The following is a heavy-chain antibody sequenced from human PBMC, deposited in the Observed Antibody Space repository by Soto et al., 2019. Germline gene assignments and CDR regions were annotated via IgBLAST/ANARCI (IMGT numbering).Heavy chain of an antibody. D-gene: IGHD6-19*01. V-gene: IGHV1-8*01. CDR1: GYTFTSYD. CDR2: MNPNSGNT. J-gene: IGHJ3*02. CDR3: ARAAVAVPAVFDI. Sequence: ASVKVSCKASGYTFTSYDINWVRQATGQGLEWMGWMNPNSGNTGYAQKFQGRVTMTRNTSISTAYMELSSLRSEDTAVYYCARAAVAVPAVFDIRGQGSMVIVSS.